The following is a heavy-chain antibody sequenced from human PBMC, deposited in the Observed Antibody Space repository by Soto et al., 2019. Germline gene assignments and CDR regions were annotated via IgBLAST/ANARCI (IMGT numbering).Heavy chain of an antibody. CDR2: ISESSTYI. CDR3: SRGYCSGDSCSSGDNAFDF. Sequence: GGSLRLSCAASGFTFSSYSMNWVRQAPGKGLEWVSSISESSTYIYYAGSVEGRFTIFRDNAKNSLYLQVNSLRAEDTAVYYCSRGYCSGDSCSSGDNAFDFWGQGTMVTVSS. D-gene: IGHD2-15*01. CDR1: GFTFSSYS. J-gene: IGHJ3*01. V-gene: IGHV3-21*01.